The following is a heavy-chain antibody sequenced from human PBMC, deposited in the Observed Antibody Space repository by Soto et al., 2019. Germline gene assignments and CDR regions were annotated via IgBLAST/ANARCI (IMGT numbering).Heavy chain of an antibody. CDR3: ARVMSGQAIDI. J-gene: IGHJ3*02. CDR2: IKAGTGRV. CDR1: GDIFTRYG. V-gene: IGHV1-3*01. Sequence: ASLKSLCKASGDIFTRYGSHWVRQAPGQGREWVGWIKAGTGRVRYSHKFQGRVCITRDTAASAAYMELSSLKSEDTAVYYCARVMSGQAIDIW.